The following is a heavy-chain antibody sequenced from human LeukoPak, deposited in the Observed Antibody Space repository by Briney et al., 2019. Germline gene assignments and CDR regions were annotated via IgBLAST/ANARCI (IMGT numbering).Heavy chain of an antibody. CDR3: AKVPNWGSPRGSYYYYYGMDV. Sequence: DSVKGRFTISRDNSKNTLYLQMNSLRTEDTAVYYCAKVPNWGSPRGSYYYYYGMDVWGQGTTV. J-gene: IGHJ6*02. V-gene: IGHV3-30*02. D-gene: IGHD3-16*01.